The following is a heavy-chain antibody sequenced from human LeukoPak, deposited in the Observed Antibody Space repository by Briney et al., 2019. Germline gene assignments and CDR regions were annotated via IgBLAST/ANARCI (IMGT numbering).Heavy chain of an antibody. CDR2: IYSGGST. CDR3: ARGYSYGLFSYAFDI. D-gene: IGHD5-18*01. J-gene: IGHJ3*02. CDR1: GFTVSSNY. Sequence: PGGSLRLSCAASGFTVSSNYMSWVRQAPGKGLEWVSVIYSGGSTYYADSVKGRFTISRDNSKNTLYLQMNSLRAEDTAVYCCARGYSYGLFSYAFDIWGQGTMVTVSS. V-gene: IGHV3-53*01.